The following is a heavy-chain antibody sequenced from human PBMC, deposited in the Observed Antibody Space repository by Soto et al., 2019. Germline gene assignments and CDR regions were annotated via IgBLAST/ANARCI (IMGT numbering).Heavy chain of an antibody. CDR3: ARVRYDFWSGTPLDYYFDY. J-gene: IGHJ4*02. D-gene: IGHD3-3*01. V-gene: IGHV4-59*01. CDR1: SGSISTYY. CDR2: IYYSGST. Sequence: SETLSLTCTVSSGSISTYYWSWIRQPPGKGLEWIGYIYYSGSTNYNPSLKSRVTISVDTSKNQFSLKLSSVTAADTAVYYCARVRYDFWSGTPLDYYFDYWGQGTLVTVSS.